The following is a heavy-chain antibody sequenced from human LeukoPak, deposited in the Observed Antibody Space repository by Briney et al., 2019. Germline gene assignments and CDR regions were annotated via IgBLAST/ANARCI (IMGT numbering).Heavy chain of an antibody. CDR2: INPNSGGT. Sequence: GASVKVSCKASGYTFTGYYMHWVRQAPGQGLEWMGWINPNSGGTYYAQKFQGRVTMTSDTSISSAYMELSRLRSDDRAVYYCARDLYGGTSATFDYRGQGTLVTVSS. D-gene: IGHD4-23*01. CDR1: GYTFTGYY. V-gene: IGHV1-2*02. J-gene: IGHJ4*02. CDR3: ARDLYGGTSATFDY.